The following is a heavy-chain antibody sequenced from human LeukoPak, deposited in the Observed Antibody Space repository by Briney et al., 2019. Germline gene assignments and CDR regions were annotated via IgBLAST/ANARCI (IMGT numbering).Heavy chain of an antibody. CDR2: IRSKAYGGTV. D-gene: IGHD4-17*01. CDR1: GFTFGDFA. Sequence: GGSLRLSCTASGFTFGDFAMSWFRQAPGKGLERVGFIRSKAYGGTVEYAASVKGRFTISRDDSKSIAYLQMNSLRTEDTAVYYCTRDLYGDGDYWGQGTLVTVSS. J-gene: IGHJ4*02. CDR3: TRDLYGDGDY. V-gene: IGHV3-49*03.